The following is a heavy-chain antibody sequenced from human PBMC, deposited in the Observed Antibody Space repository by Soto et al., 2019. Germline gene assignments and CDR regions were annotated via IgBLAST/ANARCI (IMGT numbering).Heavy chain of an antibody. CDR2: ISGSGGST. D-gene: IGHD3-22*01. CDR1: GFTFSSYA. V-gene: IGHV3-23*01. CDR3: AKAPYYYDSEDAFDI. Sequence: GGSLRLSCTASGFTFSSYAMSWVRQAPGKGLEWVSAISGSGGSTYNADSVKSRFTISRDNSKNTLYLQMNSLRAEDTAVYYCAKAPYYYDSEDAFDIWGQGTMVTVSS. J-gene: IGHJ3*02.